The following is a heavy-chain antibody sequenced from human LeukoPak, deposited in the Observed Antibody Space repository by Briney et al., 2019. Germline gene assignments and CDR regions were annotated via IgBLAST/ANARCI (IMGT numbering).Heavy chain of an antibody. CDR3: AKFIKWLFPDY. D-gene: IGHD3-22*01. V-gene: IGHV3-15*01. Sequence: GGSLRLSCAASGFTFSNAWMSWVRQAPGKGLEWVGRIKSKIDGGTTDYAAPVKARFTISRDDSKNTLYLQMNSLKTEDTAVYYCAKFIKWLFPDYWGQGTLVTVSS. CDR1: GFTFSNAW. CDR2: IKSKIDGGTT. J-gene: IGHJ4*02.